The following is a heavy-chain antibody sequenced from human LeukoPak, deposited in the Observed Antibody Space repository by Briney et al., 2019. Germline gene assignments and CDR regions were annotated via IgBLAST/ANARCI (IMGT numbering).Heavy chain of an antibody. D-gene: IGHD5-18*01. CDR2: LYSGGST. J-gene: IGHJ4*02. CDR3: ARYHTALNY. CDR1: GFIVSSDY. V-gene: IGHV3-53*01. Sequence: GGSLRLSCVASGFIVSSDYMTWVRQAPGKGLEWVSVLYSGGSTYYADSVKGRFTISRDNSKNTLYLQMNNLRVEDTAVYYCARYHTALNYWGQGTLVTASS.